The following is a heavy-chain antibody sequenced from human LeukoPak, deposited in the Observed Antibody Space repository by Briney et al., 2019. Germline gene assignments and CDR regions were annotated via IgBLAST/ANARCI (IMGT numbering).Heavy chain of an antibody. CDR3: ARVSVWEYYFDY. CDR1: GGSFSGYY. CDR2: INHSGST. V-gene: IGHV4-34*01. Sequence: SETLSLTCAVYGGSFSGYYWSWIRQPPGKGLEWIGEINHSGSTNYNPSLKSRVTISVDTSKNQFSLKLSSVTAADTAVYYCARVSVWEYYFDYWGQGTLVTVSS. J-gene: IGHJ4*02. D-gene: IGHD1-26*01.